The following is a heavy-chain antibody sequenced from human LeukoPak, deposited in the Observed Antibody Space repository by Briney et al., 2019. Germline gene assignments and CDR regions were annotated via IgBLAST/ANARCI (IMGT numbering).Heavy chain of an antibody. D-gene: IGHD4-17*01. CDR3: ARRFPGATTVTSIYWYFDL. Sequence: GGSLRLSCAASGFTFSSYAMHWVRQAPGKGLEWVAVISYDGSNKYYADSVKGRFTISRDNSKNTLYLQMNSLRAEDTAVYYCARRFPGATTVTSIYWYFDLWGRGTLVTVSS. V-gene: IGHV3-30-3*01. J-gene: IGHJ2*01. CDR1: GFTFSSYA. CDR2: ISYDGSNK.